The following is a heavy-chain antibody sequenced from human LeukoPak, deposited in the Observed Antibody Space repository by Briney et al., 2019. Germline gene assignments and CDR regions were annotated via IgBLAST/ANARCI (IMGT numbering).Heavy chain of an antibody. CDR3: ARGGGGTMIGDPLGFDY. J-gene: IGHJ4*02. CDR1: GFTFSNYA. CDR2: ISYDGSNK. V-gene: IGHV3-30*04. Sequence: PGRSLRLSCAASGFTFSNYAMHWVRQAPGKGLEWVAVISYDGSNKYYAESVKGRFTISRDNSKNTLYLQMNSLRAEDTAVYYCARGGGGTMIGDPLGFDYWGQGTLVTVSS. D-gene: IGHD3-22*01.